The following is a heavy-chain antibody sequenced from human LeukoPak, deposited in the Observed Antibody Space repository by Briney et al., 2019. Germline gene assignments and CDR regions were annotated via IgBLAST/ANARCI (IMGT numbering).Heavy chain of an antibody. CDR3: ARGQNTLGY. CDR2: ISGDGSTT. CDR1: GFTFSSNW. V-gene: IGHV3-74*01. D-gene: IGHD2-15*01. Sequence: GGSLRLSCAASGFTFSSNWMHWVRHAPGKGLVWVSRISGDGSTTNYADSVQGRFTISRDNAKNTLYLQMYSLRAEDTAVYYCARGQNTLGYWGQGTLVTVSS. J-gene: IGHJ4*02.